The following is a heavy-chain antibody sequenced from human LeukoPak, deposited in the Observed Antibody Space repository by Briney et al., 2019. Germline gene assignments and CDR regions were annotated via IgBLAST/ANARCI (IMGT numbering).Heavy chain of an antibody. CDR3: ARGLYYFDY. Sequence: PSETLSLTCAVYGGSFSGYYWSWIRQPPGKGLEWIGEINHSGSTNYNPSLKSRVTISVDTSKNQFSLKLSSVTAADTAVCYCARGLYYFDYWGQGTLVTVSS. J-gene: IGHJ4*02. V-gene: IGHV4-34*01. CDR1: GGSFSGYY. CDR2: INHSGST.